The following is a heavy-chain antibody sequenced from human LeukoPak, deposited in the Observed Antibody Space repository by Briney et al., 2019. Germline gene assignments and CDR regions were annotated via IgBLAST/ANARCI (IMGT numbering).Heavy chain of an antibody. CDR3: AGSRFLEWLYYFDY. Sequence: SETLSLTCTVSGGSISSYYWSWIRQPPGKGLEWIGYIYYSGSTNYNPSLKSRVTISVDTSKNQFSLKLSSVTAADTAVYYCAGSRFLEWLYYFDYWGQGTLVTVSS. D-gene: IGHD3-3*01. CDR1: GGSISSYY. CDR2: IYYSGST. V-gene: IGHV4-59*08. J-gene: IGHJ4*02.